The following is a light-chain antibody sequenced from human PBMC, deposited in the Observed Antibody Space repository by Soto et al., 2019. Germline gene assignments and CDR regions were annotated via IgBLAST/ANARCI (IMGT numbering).Light chain of an antibody. CDR1: QSVSSN. CDR2: GAS. CDR3: QQYNNWPPPT. J-gene: IGKJ2*01. Sequence: EIVMTQSPATLSVSPGERATLSCRASQSVSSNLAWYQQKPGQAPRLLIYGASTRATGIPAMFSGSGSGTEFTLTISSLQSEDFAVYYCQQYNNWPPPTFGQGTKLEIK. V-gene: IGKV3-15*01.